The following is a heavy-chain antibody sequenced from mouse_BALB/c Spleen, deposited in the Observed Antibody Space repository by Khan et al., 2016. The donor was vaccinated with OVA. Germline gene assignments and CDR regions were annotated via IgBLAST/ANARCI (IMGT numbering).Heavy chain of an antibody. CDR2: INTYTGEP. D-gene: IGHD6-1*01. CDR1: GYTFTNYG. V-gene: IGHV9-3-1*01. J-gene: IGHJ3*01. Sequence: QIQLVQSGPELKKPGETVKISCKASGYTFTNYGMHWVKQAPGKGLKWMGWINTYTGEPTYADDFKGRFAFSLETSASTAYLQINNHKNEDTASYFCARKAKAYWGQGTLVTVSA. CDR3: ARKAKAY.